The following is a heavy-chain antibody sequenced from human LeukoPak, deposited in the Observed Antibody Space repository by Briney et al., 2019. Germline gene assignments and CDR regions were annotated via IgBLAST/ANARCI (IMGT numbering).Heavy chain of an antibody. D-gene: IGHD3-22*01. CDR1: GFTFSSYA. CDR3: AKDTPTPYYYDSSGYADF. Sequence: GGPLRLSCAASGFTFSSYAMSWVRQAPGKGLEWVSAISGSGGSTYYADSVKGRFTISRDNSKNTLYLQMNSLRAEDTAVYYCAKDTPTPYYYDSSGYADFGGQGTLVTVSS. J-gene: IGHJ4*02. V-gene: IGHV3-23*01. CDR2: ISGSGGST.